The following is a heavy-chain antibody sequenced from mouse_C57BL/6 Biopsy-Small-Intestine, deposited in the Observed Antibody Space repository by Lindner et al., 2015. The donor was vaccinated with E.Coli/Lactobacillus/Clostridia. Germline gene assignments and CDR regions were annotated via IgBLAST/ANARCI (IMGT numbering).Heavy chain of an antibody. CDR3: ARWGLGYDKGGFYFDY. CDR2: IDPEDGET. CDR1: ASTFKDYY. J-gene: IGHJ2*01. V-gene: IGHV14-2*01. D-gene: IGHD2-2*01. Sequence: VQLQESGAELVKPGASVKFVLHSLLASTFKDYYMHWVKQRTEQGLEWIGRIDPEDGETKYAPKFQGKATITTDTSSNSAYLRLSSLTSEDTAVYFCARWGLGYDKGGFYFDYWGQGTTLTVSS.